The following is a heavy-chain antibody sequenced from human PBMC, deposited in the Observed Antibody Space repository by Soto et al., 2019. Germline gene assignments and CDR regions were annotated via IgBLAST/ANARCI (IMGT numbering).Heavy chain of an antibody. J-gene: IGHJ4*02. V-gene: IGHV3-23*01. Sequence: GGSLRLSCAASGFTFSSYAMSWVRQAPGKGLEWVSAISGSGGSTYYADSVKGRFTISRDNSKNTLYLQMNSLRAEDTAVYYCAKDLRPDGKNDLDDWGLGPLVTVSS. CDR3: AKDLRPDGKNDLDD. D-gene: IGHD3-3*01. CDR1: GFTFSSYA. CDR2: ISGSGGST.